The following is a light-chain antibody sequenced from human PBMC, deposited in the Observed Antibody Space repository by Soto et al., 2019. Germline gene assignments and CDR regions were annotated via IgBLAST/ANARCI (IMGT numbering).Light chain of an antibody. J-gene: IGKJ2*01. CDR3: QQRSNWLYT. CDR1: QSVSKY. CDR2: DAT. V-gene: IGKV3-11*01. Sequence: VLTQSPATLSLSPGEGASLSCRASQSVSKYLAWYQQKPGQAPRLLIYDATNRATGIPARFSGSGYGTDFTLTISSLEPEDFAVYYCQQRSNWLYTFGQGTKVDIK.